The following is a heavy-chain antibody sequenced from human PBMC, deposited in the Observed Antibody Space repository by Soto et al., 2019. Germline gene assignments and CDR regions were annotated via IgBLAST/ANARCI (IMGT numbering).Heavy chain of an antibody. V-gene: IGHV3-33*01. J-gene: IGHJ6*02. Sequence: GGSLRLSCTASGFTFNIYGFNWVRHAPGKGLEWVAVIWYDGNTKYYADSVKGRFTISRDNLRSTVYLQMNSLTAEDTAVYYCARPLVAPVAGPYYYGMDVWGQGTTVTVSS. CDR2: IWYDGNTK. CDR3: ARPLVAPVAGPYYYGMDV. CDR1: GFTFNIYG. D-gene: IGHD6-19*01.